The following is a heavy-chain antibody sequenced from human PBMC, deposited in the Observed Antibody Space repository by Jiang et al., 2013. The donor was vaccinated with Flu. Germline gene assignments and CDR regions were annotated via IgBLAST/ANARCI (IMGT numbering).Heavy chain of an antibody. V-gene: IGHV4-34*01. Sequence: SLTCAVYGGSFSGYYWSWIRQPPGKGLEWIGEINHSGSTNYNPSLKSRVTISVDTSKNQFSLKLSSVTAADTAVYYCARGFGLLDPWGQGTLVTVSS. CDR3: ARGFGLLDP. CDR1: GGSFSGYY. CDR2: INHSGST. D-gene: IGHD3-16*01. J-gene: IGHJ5*02.